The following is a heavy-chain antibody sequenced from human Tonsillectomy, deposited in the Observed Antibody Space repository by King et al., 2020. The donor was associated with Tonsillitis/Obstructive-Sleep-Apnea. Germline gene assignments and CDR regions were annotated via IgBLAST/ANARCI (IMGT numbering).Heavy chain of an antibody. CDR3: AGARSSTSTHYYYYMDV. J-gene: IGHJ6*03. V-gene: IGHV3-7*04. CDR1: RFTFSNYC. CDR2: LKQDGSEK. D-gene: IGHD2-2*01. Sequence: VQLVESGGGLVQPGGSLRLSCAASRFTFSNYCMTWVRQAPGKGLEWVANLKQDGSEKYYVDSGKGRFTISRDNAKNSLYLQMNSQRVEDTAVYYCAGARSSTSTHYYYYMDVWGKGTTVTVSS.